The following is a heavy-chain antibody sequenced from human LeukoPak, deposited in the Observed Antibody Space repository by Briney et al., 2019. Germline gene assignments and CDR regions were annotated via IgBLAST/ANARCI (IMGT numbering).Heavy chain of an antibody. CDR2: IYYSGST. J-gene: IGHJ4*02. CDR3: ATSFLSLYSSPIDY. Sequence: SETLSLTCTVAGSSISSSSYYLGWTRQPPGKGLEWIGSIYYSGSTYYNPSLKSRVTISVDTSKNQFSLKLSSVTAADTAVYYCATSFLSLYSSPIDYWGEGTLVTVSS. CDR1: GSSISSSSYY. V-gene: IGHV4-39*07. D-gene: IGHD6-13*01.